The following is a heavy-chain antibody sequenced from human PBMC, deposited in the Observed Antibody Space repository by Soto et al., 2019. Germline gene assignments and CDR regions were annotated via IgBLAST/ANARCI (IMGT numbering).Heavy chain of an antibody. D-gene: IGHD3-10*01. CDR1: GGSISSGGNY. J-gene: IGHJ2*01. V-gene: IGHV4-31*03. Sequence: QVQLQESGPGLVKPSQTLSLICTVSGGSISSGGNYWTWIRQHPGKGLEWIGDIDYSGSTYYNPSLKGRVTVSVDTSKNQFSLRLNSVTAADTAVYYCATVSRSMVRGVTPFGRDWYVDLWGRGTLVTVSS. CDR3: ATVSRSMVRGVTPFGRDWYVDL. CDR2: IDYSGST.